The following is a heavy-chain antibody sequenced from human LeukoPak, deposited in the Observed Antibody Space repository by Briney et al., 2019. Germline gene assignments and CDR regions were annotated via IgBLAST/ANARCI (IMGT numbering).Heavy chain of an antibody. Sequence: SLRLSCAAAGFTFDDYAMHWGRQAPGKGRGWVSGISWNSVSIGYADSVKGRFTISRDNATNSLYLQMNSLRAEDTALYYCAKDSLSIAVAGMGWYFDLWGRGTLVTVSS. D-gene: IGHD6-19*01. CDR2: ISWNSVSI. J-gene: IGHJ2*01. CDR3: AKDSLSIAVAGMGWYFDL. V-gene: IGHV3-9*01. CDR1: GFTFDDYA.